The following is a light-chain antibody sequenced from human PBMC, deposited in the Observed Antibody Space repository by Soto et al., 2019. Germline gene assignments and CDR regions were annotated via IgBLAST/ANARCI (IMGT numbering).Light chain of an antibody. CDR1: QSVTSSY. J-gene: IGKJ1*01. CDR2: GAS. Sequence: DIVLTQSPGTLSLSPGERATLSCRASQSVTSSYLAWYQQKTGQAPRLLIYGASSSANGIPNWFSGSGSGTDFTLTISRLEPEDFAVYYCHQYIDCPPGTFGQGTAVEIK. CDR3: HQYIDCPPGT. V-gene: IGKV3-20*01.